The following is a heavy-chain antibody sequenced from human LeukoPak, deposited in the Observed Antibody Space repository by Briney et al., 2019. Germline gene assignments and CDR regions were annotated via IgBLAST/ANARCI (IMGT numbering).Heavy chain of an antibody. J-gene: IGHJ1*01. V-gene: IGHV3-23*01. CDR1: GFTFSNYA. CDR3: AKDTDVVVPEYFQY. CDR2: ITGGGHTT. D-gene: IGHD2-15*01. Sequence: GGSLRLSCAASGFTFSNYAMSWVRQTPGKGLEWVSAITGGGHTTYYADSVKGRFTISRDNSENTLFLQMNSLRAEDTAMYYCAKDTDVVVPEYFQYWGQGTLVTVSS.